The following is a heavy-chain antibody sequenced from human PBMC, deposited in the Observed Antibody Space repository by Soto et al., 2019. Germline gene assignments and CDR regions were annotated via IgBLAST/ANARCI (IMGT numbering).Heavy chain of an antibody. J-gene: IGHJ6*02. CDR3: SRLSSYNYYYDGMDV. Sequence: KGLEWMGIVYPGDSDSRYSPSFQGQVTISADKSISTAYLQWSSLKASDTAMYYCSRLSSYNYYYDGMDVWGQGTTV. D-gene: IGHD2-2*01. CDR2: VYPGDSDS. V-gene: IGHV5-51*01.